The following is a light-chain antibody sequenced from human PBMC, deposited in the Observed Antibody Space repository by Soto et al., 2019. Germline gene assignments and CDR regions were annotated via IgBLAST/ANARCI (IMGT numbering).Light chain of an antibody. CDR3: VLYMGSGISV. CDR1: SGSVSTSYY. V-gene: IGLV8-61*01. Sequence: QTVVTQEPSASVSPGGTVTLTCGLSSGSVSTSYYPRWYQQPPGQAPRTLIYSTNTRSSGVPDRFSGSILGNKAALTISGAQADDESDYYCVLYMGSGISVFGTGTKVTVL. J-gene: IGLJ1*01. CDR2: STN.